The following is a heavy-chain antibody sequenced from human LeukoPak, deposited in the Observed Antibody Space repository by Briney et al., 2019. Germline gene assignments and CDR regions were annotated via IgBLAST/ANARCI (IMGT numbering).Heavy chain of an antibody. Sequence: PGGSLRLSCAASGFTFNTYGMNWVRQAPGKGLEWVSYISSRSTYTNYADSVKGRFTISRDNAKNSLYLQMNSLRAEDTAVYYCARGGSNWFNQNWGQGTLVTVSS. J-gene: IGHJ1*01. CDR1: GFTFNTYG. CDR3: ARGGSNWFNQN. V-gene: IGHV3-21*05. D-gene: IGHD6-13*01. CDR2: ISSRSTYT.